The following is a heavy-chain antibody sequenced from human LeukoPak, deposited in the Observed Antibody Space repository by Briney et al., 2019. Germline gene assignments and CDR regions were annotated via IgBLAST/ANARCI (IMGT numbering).Heavy chain of an antibody. Sequence: ASVKVSCKASGYTFTSYDINWVRQATGQGLEWMGWMNPNSGNTGYAQKFQGRVTMTRNTSISTAYMELSSLRSEDTAVYYCARGGAAARGRSGGANWFDPWGQEPLVTVSS. D-gene: IGHD6-6*01. J-gene: IGHJ5*02. CDR2: MNPNSGNT. CDR3: ARGGAAARGRSGGANWFDP. CDR1: GYTFTSYD. V-gene: IGHV1-8*01.